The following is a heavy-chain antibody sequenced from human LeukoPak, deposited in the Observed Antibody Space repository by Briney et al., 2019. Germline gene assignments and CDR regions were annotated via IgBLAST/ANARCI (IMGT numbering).Heavy chain of an antibody. Sequence: ASVKVSCKASGYTFTSYGISWVRQAPGQGLEWMGWISAYNGNTNYAQKLQGRVTMTTDTSTSTAYMELRSLRSDDTAVYYCARDLFTIFGVVIISYYYGMDVWGQGTTVTVSS. CDR2: ISAYNGNT. J-gene: IGHJ6*02. V-gene: IGHV1-18*01. D-gene: IGHD3-3*01. CDR1: GYTFTSYG. CDR3: ARDLFTIFGVVIISYYYGMDV.